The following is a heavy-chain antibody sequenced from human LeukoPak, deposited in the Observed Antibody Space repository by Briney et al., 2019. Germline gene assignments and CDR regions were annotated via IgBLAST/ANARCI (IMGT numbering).Heavy chain of an antibody. D-gene: IGHD3-22*01. Sequence: GASVKVSCKASGYTFTGYYMHWVRQAPGQELEWMGWINPNSGGTNYAQKFQGRVTMTRDTSISTAYMELSRLRSDDTAVYYCARGRRAYDSSGYSDYWGQGTLVTVSS. V-gene: IGHV1-2*02. J-gene: IGHJ4*02. CDR3: ARGRRAYDSSGYSDY. CDR1: GYTFTGYY. CDR2: INPNSGGT.